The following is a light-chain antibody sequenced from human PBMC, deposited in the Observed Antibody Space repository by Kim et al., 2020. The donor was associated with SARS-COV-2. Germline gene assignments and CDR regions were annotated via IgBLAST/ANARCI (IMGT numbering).Light chain of an antibody. CDR2: QDS. CDR1: KLGDKY. V-gene: IGLV3-1*01. CDR3: QAWDSSTGV. Sequence: SYELTQPPSVSVSPGQTASITCSGDKLGDKYACXYQQKPGQSPVLVIYQDSKRPSGIPERFSGSNSGNTATLTISGTQAMDEADYYGQAWDSSTGVFGTG. J-gene: IGLJ1*01.